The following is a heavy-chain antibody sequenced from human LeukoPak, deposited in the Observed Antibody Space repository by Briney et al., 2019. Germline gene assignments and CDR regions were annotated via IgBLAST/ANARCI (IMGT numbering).Heavy chain of an antibody. J-gene: IGHJ5*02. D-gene: IGHD3-22*01. CDR3: ARILGNYFDSSGYSLHWFDP. V-gene: IGHV5-51*01. CDR2: IYPGDSDT. Sequence: GESLKISCKASGYNFTNFWIGWVRQMPGKGLEWMGIIYPGDSDTRYSPSFQGQVTISVDKSISTAYLQWSSLKASDTALYYCARILGNYFDSSGYSLHWFDPWGQGTLVTVSS. CDR1: GYNFTNFW.